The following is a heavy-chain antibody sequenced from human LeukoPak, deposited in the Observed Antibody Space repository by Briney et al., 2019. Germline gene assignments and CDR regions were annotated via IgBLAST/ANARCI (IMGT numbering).Heavy chain of an antibody. CDR2: IYYSGST. J-gene: IGHJ3*02. CDR1: GGSISSSSYY. D-gene: IGHD6-19*01. Sequence: SETLSLTCTVSGGSISSSSYYWGWFRQPPGKGLEWIGSIYYSGSTYYNPSLKSRVTISVDTSKNQFSLKLSSVTAADTAIYYCARHWYGSGWYHDAFDMWGQGTLVTVPS. V-gene: IGHV4-39*01. CDR3: ARHWYGSGWYHDAFDM.